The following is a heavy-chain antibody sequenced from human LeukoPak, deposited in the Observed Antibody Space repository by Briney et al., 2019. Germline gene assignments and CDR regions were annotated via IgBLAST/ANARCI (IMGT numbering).Heavy chain of an antibody. CDR2: IRYDGSNN. V-gene: IGHV3-30*02. D-gene: IGHD6-19*01. Sequence: QPGGSLRLSCAASGFTFSSYGMHWVRQAPGKGLEWVAFIRYDGSNNYYADSVKGRFTISRDNSKNTLYLQMNSLRAEDTAVYYCAKGSSGWYWGSIDFDYWGQGTLVTVSS. CDR3: AKGSSGWYWGSIDFDY. CDR1: GFTFSSYG. J-gene: IGHJ4*02.